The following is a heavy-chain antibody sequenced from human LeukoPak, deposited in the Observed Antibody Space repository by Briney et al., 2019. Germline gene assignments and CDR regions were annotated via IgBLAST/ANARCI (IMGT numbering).Heavy chain of an antibody. CDR1: GFTFNRFY. CDR3: ARENDQGFDY. V-gene: IGHV3-64*04. CDR2: ISSNGATT. J-gene: IGHJ4*02. D-gene: IGHD3-16*01. Sequence: GGSLRLSCSASGFTFNRFYLHWVRQAPGKGLEFVSHISSNGATTYCADSVKGRFTISRDNSKNSLFLQMNSLRAEDTAVYYCARENDQGFDYWGQGTLVTVSS.